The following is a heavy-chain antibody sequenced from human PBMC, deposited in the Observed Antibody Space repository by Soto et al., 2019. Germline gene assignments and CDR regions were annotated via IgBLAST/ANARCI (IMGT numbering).Heavy chain of an antibody. Sequence: SDTLSLTYTVTGGSISSRGYNCSWIRQHPGKGLEWIGYIYYSGSTYYNPSLNSRVTISIDTSKNQFSLKLSSVTAADTAVYYCASDRSNWAFDYWGQGT. CDR2: IYYSGST. CDR3: ASDRSNWAFDY. J-gene: IGHJ4*02. V-gene: IGHV4-31*03. CDR1: GGSISSRGYN. D-gene: IGHD7-27*01.